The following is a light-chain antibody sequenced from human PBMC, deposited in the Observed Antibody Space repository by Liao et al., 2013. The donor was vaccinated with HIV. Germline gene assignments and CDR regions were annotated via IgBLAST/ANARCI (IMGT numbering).Light chain of an antibody. V-gene: IGLV3-1*01. J-gene: IGLJ1*01. CDR2: EDT. CDR3: QAWDSNTLYV. CDR1: KLGDQY. Sequence: SYELTQPPSVSVSPGQTASVICSGDKLGDQYVSWYQQRPGQSPILVIYEDTKRPSGIPERFSGSNSGNTATLTISGTQAMDEADYYCQAWDSNTLYVFGTGTKVTVL.